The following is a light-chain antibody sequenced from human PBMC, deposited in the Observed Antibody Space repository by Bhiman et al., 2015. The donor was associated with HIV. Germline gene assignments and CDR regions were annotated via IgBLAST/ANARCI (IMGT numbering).Light chain of an antibody. Sequence: QSVLTQPPSLSGAPGQSITISCTGSRSNIGANYRVNWYQQHPQMAPKLLIYYDDLLSSGVSDRFSASKAGTSASLAISGLQSEDEADYYCSAWDDSLNGVVFGGGTKVTVL. CDR3: SAWDDSLNGVV. CDR1: RSNIGANYR. V-gene: IGLV1-36*01. J-gene: IGLJ2*01. CDR2: YDD.